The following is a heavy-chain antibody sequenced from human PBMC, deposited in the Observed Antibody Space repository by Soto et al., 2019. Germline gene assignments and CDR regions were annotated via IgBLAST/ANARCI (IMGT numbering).Heavy chain of an antibody. J-gene: IGHJ4*02. V-gene: IGHV4-34*01. D-gene: IGHD2-2*02. CDR2: INHSGST. CDR1: GGSFSGYY. Sequence: QVQLQQWGAGLLKPSETLSLTCAVYGGSFSGYYWSWIRQPPGKGLEWIGEINHSGSTNYNPSLKSRVTISVDTSKNQFSLKLSSVTAADTAVYYCARVPAFRYCSSTSCYSYGGNSKFDYWGQGTLVTVSS. CDR3: ARVPAFRYCSSTSCYSYGGNSKFDY.